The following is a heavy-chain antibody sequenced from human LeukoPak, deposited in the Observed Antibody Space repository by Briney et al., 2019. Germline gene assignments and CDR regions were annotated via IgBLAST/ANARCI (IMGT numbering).Heavy chain of an antibody. CDR2: IIPIFGTA. V-gene: IGHV1-69*13. CDR3: ARGVRYYDSSGYLFDY. J-gene: IGHJ4*02. Sequence: SVKVSCKASGGTFSSYAISWVRQAPGQGLEWMGGIIPIFGTANYAQKFQGRVTITADESTSTAYMELSSLRSEDTAVYYCARGVRYYDSSGYLFDYWGQGTLVTVSS. CDR1: GGTFSSYA. D-gene: IGHD3-22*01.